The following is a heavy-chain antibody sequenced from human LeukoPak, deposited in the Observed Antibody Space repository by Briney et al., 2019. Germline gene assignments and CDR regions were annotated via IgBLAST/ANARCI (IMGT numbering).Heavy chain of an antibody. V-gene: IGHV3-30*02. CDR1: GYTFSSYG. CDR2: IRYDGSNK. Sequence: PGGSLRLSCAASGYTFSSYGMHWVRQAPGKGLEWVAFIRYDGSNKYYTNSVKGRFTISRDNSKNTLYLQMNSLRAEDTAVYYCAKVGSGSTLPVVGGQGTLVTVSS. J-gene: IGHJ1*01. D-gene: IGHD6-19*01. CDR3: AKVGSGSTLPVV.